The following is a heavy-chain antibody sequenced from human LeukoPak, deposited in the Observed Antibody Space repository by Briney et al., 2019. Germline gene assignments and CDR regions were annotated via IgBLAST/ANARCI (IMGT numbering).Heavy chain of an antibody. V-gene: IGHV3-53*04. CDR3: ASGSRFDY. J-gene: IGHJ4*02. CDR1: GFTVSDNY. Sequence: GGPLRLSCAASGFTVSDNYMSWVRRAPGKGLEWVSVIYSGGSIYYTDSVEGRFTISRHNSKNTLYLQMNSLRTEDTAVYYCASGSRFDYWGQGTLVTVSS. CDR2: IYSGGSI. D-gene: IGHD5/OR15-5a*01.